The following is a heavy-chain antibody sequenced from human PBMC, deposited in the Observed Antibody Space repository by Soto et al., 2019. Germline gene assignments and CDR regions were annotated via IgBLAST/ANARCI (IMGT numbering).Heavy chain of an antibody. CDR2: ISYDGSNK. D-gene: IGHD3-22*01. V-gene: IGHV3-30-3*01. J-gene: IGHJ4*02. Sequence: QVQLVESGGGVVQPGRSLRLSCAASGFTFSRYAMHWVRQAPGKGLEWVAVISYDGSNKYYADSVKGRFTISRDNSKNTLYLPMNSLRAEDTAVYYCARSYYDSSGYPIDYWGQGTLVTVSS. CDR1: GFTFSRYA. CDR3: ARSYYDSSGYPIDY.